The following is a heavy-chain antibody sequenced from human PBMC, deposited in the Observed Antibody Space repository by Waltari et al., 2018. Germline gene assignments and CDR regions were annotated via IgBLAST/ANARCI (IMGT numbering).Heavy chain of an antibody. V-gene: IGHV4-30-2*01. CDR3: ARQIMGYYYYYMDV. J-gene: IGHJ6*03. CDR1: GGSISSGGYS. D-gene: IGHD3-16*01. CDR2: IYHSGST. Sequence: QLQLQESGSGLVKPSQTLSLTCAVSGGSISSGGYSWSWIRPPPGKGLEWIGYIYHSGSTYYNPSLKSRVTISVDRSKNQFSLKLSSVTAADTAVYYCARQIMGYYYYYMDVWGKGTTVTVSS.